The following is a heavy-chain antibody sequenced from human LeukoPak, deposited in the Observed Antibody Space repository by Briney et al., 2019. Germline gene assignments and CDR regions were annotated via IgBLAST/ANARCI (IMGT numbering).Heavy chain of an antibody. J-gene: IGHJ4*02. Sequence: SQTLSLTCAISGDSVSSNRAAWNWIRQSPSRGLEWLGRTYYRSKWYNDYAVSVSSRIIINPDTSNNQFSLHLNSVTPEDTAVYYCAMDKWGELYFDHWGQGALVTVSS. D-gene: IGHD1-26*01. CDR2: TYYRSKWYN. CDR1: GDSVSSNRAA. V-gene: IGHV6-1*01. CDR3: AMDKWGELYFDH.